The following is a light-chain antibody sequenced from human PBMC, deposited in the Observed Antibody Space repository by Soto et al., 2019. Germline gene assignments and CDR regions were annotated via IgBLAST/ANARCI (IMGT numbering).Light chain of an antibody. CDR3: QQRSNWLT. V-gene: IGKV3D-20*02. CDR2: GAS. CDR1: QSVSSN. J-gene: IGKJ4*01. Sequence: EIVMTQSPATLSVSPGERATLSCRDSQSVSSNLAWYQQKPGQAPRLLMSGASSRASGVPVRISGSGSGTDFTLTISRLEPEDFALYYCQQRSNWLTFGGGTKVDIK.